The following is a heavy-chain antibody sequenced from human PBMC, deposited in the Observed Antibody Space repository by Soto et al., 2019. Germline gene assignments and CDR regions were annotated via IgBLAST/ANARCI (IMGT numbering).Heavy chain of an antibody. CDR1: GYTFTSYY. J-gene: IGHJ6*02. CDR3: ARDLGYCTNGVCYTYYYGMDV. Sequence: ASVKVSCKASGYTFTSYYMHWVRQAPGQGLEWMGIINPSGGNTSYAQKFQGRVTMTRDTSTSTVYMELSSLRSEDTAVYYCARDLGYCTNGVCYTYYYGMDVWGQGTTVTVSS. V-gene: IGHV1-46*01. D-gene: IGHD2-8*01. CDR2: INPSGGNT.